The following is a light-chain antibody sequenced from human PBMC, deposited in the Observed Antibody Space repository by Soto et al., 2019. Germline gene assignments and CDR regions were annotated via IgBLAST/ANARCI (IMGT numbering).Light chain of an antibody. CDR1: NSDVGGYNY. J-gene: IGLJ3*02. CDR2: EVT. Sequence: QSALTQPASVSGSPGQSITISCTGTNSDVGGYNYVSWYQQHPGKAPKLMIYEVTNRPSGVSNRFSGSKSANTASLTISGLQAEDEADYYCCSYTSSDTWMFGGGTKLTVL. V-gene: IGLV2-14*01. CDR3: CSYTSSDTWM.